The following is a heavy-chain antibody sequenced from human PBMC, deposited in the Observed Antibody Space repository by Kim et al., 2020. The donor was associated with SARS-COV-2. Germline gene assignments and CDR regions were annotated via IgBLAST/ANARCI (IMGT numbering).Heavy chain of an antibody. D-gene: IGHD3-22*01. V-gene: IGHV1-69*04. CDR2: IIPILGIA. Sequence: SVKVSCKASGGTFSSYAISWVRQAPGQGLEWMGRIIPILGIANYAQKFQGRVTITADKSTSTAYMELSSLRSEDTAVYYCASYYDSSGYYYLAQTWGQGTLVTVSS. CDR1: GGTFSSYA. CDR3: ASYYDSSGYYYLAQT. J-gene: IGHJ5*02.